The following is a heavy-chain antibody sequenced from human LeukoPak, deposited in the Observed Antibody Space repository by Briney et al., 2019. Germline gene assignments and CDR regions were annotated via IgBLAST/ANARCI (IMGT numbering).Heavy chain of an antibody. J-gene: IGHJ4*02. CDR2: IKSRTDGGTT. Sequence: GGSLRLSCAASGFTFSNAWMSWVRQAPGKGLEWVGRIKSRTDGGTTDYAAPVKGRFSISRDDSKNTLYLEMYSLKTEDTAMYYCLYFWSGSSLVDYWGQGTLVTVSS. D-gene: IGHD3-3*01. CDR1: GFTFSNAW. CDR3: LYFWSGSSLVDY. V-gene: IGHV3-15*01.